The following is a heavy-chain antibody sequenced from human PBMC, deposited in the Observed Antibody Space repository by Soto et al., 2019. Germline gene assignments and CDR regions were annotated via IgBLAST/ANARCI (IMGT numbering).Heavy chain of an antibody. Sequence: EVQLVESGGGLVQPGGSLRLSCAASGFTVSSNYMSWVRQAPGKGLEWVSVIYSGGSTYYADSVKGRFTISRHNSKNTLYLQMNSLRAEDTAVYYCARGVGSWGYYYYCMDVWGKGTTVTVSS. V-gene: IGHV3-53*04. CDR3: ARGVGSWGYYYYCMDV. CDR2: IYSGGST. CDR1: GFTVSSNY. D-gene: IGHD2-2*03. J-gene: IGHJ6*03.